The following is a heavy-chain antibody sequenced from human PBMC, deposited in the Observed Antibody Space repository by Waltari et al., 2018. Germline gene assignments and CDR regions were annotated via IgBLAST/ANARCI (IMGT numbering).Heavy chain of an antibody. CDR3: ARDEMHRTTWYHF. CDR1: GFTFSHYS. Sequence: EVQLVESGGGLVQPGGSLRLSCAVPGFTFSHYSMTWVRQAPGKGLEWVANIKQDGTEKFYVDSVKGRFSISRDNGKNLLYLHMNSLRADDTAVYYCARDEMHRTTWYHFWGQGTQVTVSS. CDR2: IKQDGTEK. V-gene: IGHV3-7*04. J-gene: IGHJ4*02. D-gene: IGHD6-13*01.